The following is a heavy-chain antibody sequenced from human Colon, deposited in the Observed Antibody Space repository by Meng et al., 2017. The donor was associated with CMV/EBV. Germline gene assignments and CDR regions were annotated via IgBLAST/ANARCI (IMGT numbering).Heavy chain of an antibody. J-gene: IGHJ4*02. V-gene: IGHV3-21*01. Sequence: GESLKISCAASGFIFSSYTMNWVRQAPGKGLEWVSSITISSNHIYYADSVKGRFTISRDNAKNTLYLQMNSLRAEDTAFYYCITEAPGGDYWGQGTLVTVSS. CDR1: GFIFSSYT. D-gene: IGHD1-14*01. CDR3: ITEAPGGDY. CDR2: ITISSNHI.